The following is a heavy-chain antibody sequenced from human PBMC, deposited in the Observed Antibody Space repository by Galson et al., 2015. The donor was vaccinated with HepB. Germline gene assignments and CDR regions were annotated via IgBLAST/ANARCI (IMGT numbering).Heavy chain of an antibody. Sequence: SLRLSCAASGFSLSGYSMNWVRPAPWKGLESLAYMSGHRNTISYTDAVQGPFTISRDNAKTSLFLQMNSLRVEDTAVYYCARERVMGWLQKSLGNLDPWGQGTLVTVSS. D-gene: IGHD5-24*01. CDR3: ARERVMGWLQKSLGNLDP. V-gene: IGHV3-48*04. CDR2: MSGHRNTI. CDR1: GFSLSGYS. J-gene: IGHJ5*02.